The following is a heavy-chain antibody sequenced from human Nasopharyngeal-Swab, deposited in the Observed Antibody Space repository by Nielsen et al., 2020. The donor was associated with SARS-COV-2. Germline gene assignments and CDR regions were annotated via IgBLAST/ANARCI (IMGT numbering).Heavy chain of an antibody. CDR1: GFGVSDYY. CDR2: NSTTGTTM. CDR3: ARGLRGRTDFDY. V-gene: IGHV3-11*01. Sequence: GGRLRLSWAASGFGVSDYYISWFCEATGKGLEGVSYNSTTGTTMYYADSVKGRFIISRDSAKNSLFLQMNSLRAEDTAVYYCARGLRGRTDFDYWGRGTLVTVSS. J-gene: IGHJ4*02. D-gene: IGHD3/OR15-3a*01.